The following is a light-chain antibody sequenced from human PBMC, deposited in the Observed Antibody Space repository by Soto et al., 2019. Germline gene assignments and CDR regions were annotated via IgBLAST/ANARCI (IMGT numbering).Light chain of an antibody. CDR2: GNS. J-gene: IGLJ3*02. CDR3: QSYDSSLSGWV. Sequence: QSVLTQPPSVSGAPGQRVTISCTGSSSNIGAGYDVKWYQQLPGTAPKLLIYGNSNRPSGVPDRFSGSKSGTSASLAITGLQAEDEADYYCQSYDSSLSGWVFGGGTKVIVL. CDR1: SSNIGAGYD. V-gene: IGLV1-40*01.